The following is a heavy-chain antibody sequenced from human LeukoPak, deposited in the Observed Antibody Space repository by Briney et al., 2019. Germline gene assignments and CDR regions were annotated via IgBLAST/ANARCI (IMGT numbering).Heavy chain of an antibody. CDR2: IIPIFGTA. CDR3: ASLGYCSSTSCYLFDY. Sequence: ASVKVSCKASGGTFSSYAISWVRQAPGQGLEWMGRIIPIFGTANYAQKFQGRVTITADKSTSTAYMELSGLRSEDTAAYYCASLGYCSSTSCYLFDYWGQGTLVTVSS. CDR1: GGTFSSYA. V-gene: IGHV1-69*06. J-gene: IGHJ4*02. D-gene: IGHD2-2*01.